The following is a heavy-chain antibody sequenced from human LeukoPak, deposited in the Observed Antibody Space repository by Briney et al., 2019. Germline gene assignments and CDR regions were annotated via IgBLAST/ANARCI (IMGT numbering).Heavy chain of an antibody. Sequence: GGSLRLSCAASGFTFSSYGMSWVRQAPGKGLEWVSGISGSGGSTYYADSVKGRFTISRDNSKNTLYLQMNSLRAEDTAVYYCAKAVGCSSTSCYRSYGMDVWGQGTTVTVSS. CDR3: AKAVGCSSTSCYRSYGMDV. V-gene: IGHV3-23*01. CDR1: GFTFSSYG. D-gene: IGHD2-2*02. CDR2: ISGSGGST. J-gene: IGHJ6*02.